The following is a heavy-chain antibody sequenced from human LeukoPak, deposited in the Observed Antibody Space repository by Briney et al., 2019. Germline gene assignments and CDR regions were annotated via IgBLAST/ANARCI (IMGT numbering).Heavy chain of an antibody. V-gene: IGHV4-34*01. CDR3: ARHATGSGIAAEGDKFDP. CDR2: INHSGST. D-gene: IGHD6-13*01. Sequence: SETLSLTCAVYGGSFSGYYWNWIRQPPGKGLEWIGEINHSGSTNYNPSLKSRVTISVDTSKNQFSLKLSSVTAADTAVYYCARHATGSGIAAEGDKFDPWGQGTLVTVSS. CDR1: GGSFSGYY. J-gene: IGHJ5*02.